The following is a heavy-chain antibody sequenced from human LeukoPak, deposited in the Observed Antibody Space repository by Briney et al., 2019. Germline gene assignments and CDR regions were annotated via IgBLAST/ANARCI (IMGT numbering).Heavy chain of an antibody. V-gene: IGHV3-23*01. Sequence: GGSLRLSCAASGFSFSSYSMSWVRQPPGKGLEWVSGITSGGSTYYADSVKGRFTISRDNSKNTLYLQMNSPRAEDTAVYYCAKRQGGSYDFDYWGQGTLVTVSS. CDR1: GFSFSSYS. CDR3: AKRQGGSYDFDY. D-gene: IGHD1-26*01. CDR2: ITSGGST. J-gene: IGHJ4*02.